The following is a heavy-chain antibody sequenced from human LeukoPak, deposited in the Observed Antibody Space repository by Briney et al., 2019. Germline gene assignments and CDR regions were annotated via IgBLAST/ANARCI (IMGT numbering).Heavy chain of an antibody. CDR2: ISGSGAST. CDR3: AKETTTPGFEY. Sequence: GGSLRLSCAASGFXFTTYAMSWVRQAPGKGLEWVSAISGSGASTYYADSVKGRFTISRDNSKNTLYLQMNSLRAEDTAVYYCAKETTTPGFEYWGQGTLVTVSS. V-gene: IGHV3-23*01. CDR1: GFXFTTYA. D-gene: IGHD4-17*01. J-gene: IGHJ4*02.